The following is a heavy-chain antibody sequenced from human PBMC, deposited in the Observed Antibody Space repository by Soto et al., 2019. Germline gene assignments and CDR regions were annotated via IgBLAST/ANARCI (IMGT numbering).Heavy chain of an antibody. CDR2: ISWNSGNI. Sequence: EVQLVESGGCLVQPGSSLRRSCTASGFSFDDYAMHWVRQVPGKGLEWVSGISWNSGNIGYADSVMGRFTISRDNACSCLYLQMNSLRAEDTALYSCAKGGYYDYTLDYWGQGALVTVSS. V-gene: IGHV3-9*01. D-gene: IGHD3-3*01. J-gene: IGHJ4*02. CDR3: AKGGYYDYTLDY. CDR1: GFSFDDYA.